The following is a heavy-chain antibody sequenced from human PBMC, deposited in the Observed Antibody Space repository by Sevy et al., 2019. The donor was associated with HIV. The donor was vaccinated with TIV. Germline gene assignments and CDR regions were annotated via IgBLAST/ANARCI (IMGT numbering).Heavy chain of an antibody. CDR3: AGGGFLSRY. Sequence: GGSLRLSCAASGFTFSDSWMTWVRQGPGKGLEWVANINQAGSDKYYVDSVRGGITISRDNAKNSLYLQMNSLRVEDTALYYCAGGGFLSRYWGQGSLVTVSS. CDR2: INQAGSDK. V-gene: IGHV3-7*01. CDR1: GFTFSDSW. D-gene: IGHD2-15*01. J-gene: IGHJ4*02.